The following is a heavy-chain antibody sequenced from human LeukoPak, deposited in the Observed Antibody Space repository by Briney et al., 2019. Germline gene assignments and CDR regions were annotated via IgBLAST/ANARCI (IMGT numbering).Heavy chain of an antibody. CDR1: GFTVSSNY. Sequence: GGSLRLSCAASGFTVSSNYMSWVRQAPGKGLEWVSVIYSGGSTYYADSVKGRFTISRDNSKNTLYLQMNGLRAEDTAVYYCARGGATTLPRYFDYWGQGTLVTVSS. D-gene: IGHD1-26*01. CDR3: ARGGATTLPRYFDY. CDR2: IYSGGST. J-gene: IGHJ4*02. V-gene: IGHV3-66*01.